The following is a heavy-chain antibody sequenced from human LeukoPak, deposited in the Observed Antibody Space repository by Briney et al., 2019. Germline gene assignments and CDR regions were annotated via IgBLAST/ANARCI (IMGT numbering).Heavy chain of an antibody. CDR3: ARQKTGTDYYYYMDV. CDR2: IYPGDSDT. CDR1: GYSFTSYW. V-gene: IGHV5-51*01. Sequence: GESLKISCKGSGYSFTSYWIGWVRQMPGKGLEWMGIIYPGDSDTRYSPSFQGQVTISADKSISTAYLQWSSLKASDTAMYYCARQKTGTDYYYYMDVWGKGTTVTVSS. D-gene: IGHD1-1*01. J-gene: IGHJ6*03.